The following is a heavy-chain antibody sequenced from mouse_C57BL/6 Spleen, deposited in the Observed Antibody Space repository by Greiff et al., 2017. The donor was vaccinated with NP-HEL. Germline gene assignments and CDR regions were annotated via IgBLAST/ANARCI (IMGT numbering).Heavy chain of an antibody. CDR1: GFTFSSYG. J-gene: IGHJ2*01. CDR2: ISSGGSYT. V-gene: IGHV5-6*01. CDR3: ARPNSYYYVFDY. Sequence: EVMLVESGGDLVKPGGSLKLSCAASGFTFSSYGMSWVRQTPDKRLEWVATISSGGSYTYYPDSVKGRFTISRDNAKNTLYLQMSSLKSEDTAMYYCARPNSYYYVFDYWGQGTTLTVSS. D-gene: IGHD1-1*01.